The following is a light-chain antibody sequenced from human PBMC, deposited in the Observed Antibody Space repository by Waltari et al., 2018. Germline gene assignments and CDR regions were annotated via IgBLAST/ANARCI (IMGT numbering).Light chain of an antibody. CDR3: QSYDRRLEVI. CDR2: ANV. Sequence: QSVLTQPPSVSGAPGQRVTISCSGSTSNIGAPYDVHWYQQHPGTAPKLLIFANVPRPSGGPDGFSGSKSGTSASLAITGLQAGDEADYYCQSYDRRLEVIFGGGTKLAVL. J-gene: IGLJ2*01. V-gene: IGLV1-40*01. CDR1: TSNIGAPYD.